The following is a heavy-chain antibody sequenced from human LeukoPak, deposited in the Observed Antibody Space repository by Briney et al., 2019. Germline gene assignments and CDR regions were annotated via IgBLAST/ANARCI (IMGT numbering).Heavy chain of an antibody. CDR3: AREAYSSKWDYYFDY. CDR1: EFTFSDYD. Sequence: GGSLRLPCVASEFTFSDYDMNWVRQAPGKGLEWVSYISSSGGTVYYADSVQGRFTISRDNAKNSLYLQMNSLRAEDTAVYYCAREAYSSKWDYYFDYWGQGTLVTVSS. CDR2: ISSSGGTV. D-gene: IGHD6-13*01. J-gene: IGHJ4*02. V-gene: IGHV3-48*03.